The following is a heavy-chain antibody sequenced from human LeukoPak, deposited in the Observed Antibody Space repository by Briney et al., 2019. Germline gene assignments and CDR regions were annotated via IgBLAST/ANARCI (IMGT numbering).Heavy chain of an antibody. V-gene: IGHV4-39*07. CDR1: GDSISSSSYY. J-gene: IGHJ4*02. CDR2: IQASGHN. D-gene: IGHD2-2*01. CDR3: ATQILLCHYY. Sequence: SETLSLTCTVSGDSISSSSYYWGWIRQPPGKGLEWIGSIQASGHNYYNPSLKSRVIISVDTSKNQFSLKVNSVSAADTAVYYCATQILLCHYYWGQGTLVTVSS.